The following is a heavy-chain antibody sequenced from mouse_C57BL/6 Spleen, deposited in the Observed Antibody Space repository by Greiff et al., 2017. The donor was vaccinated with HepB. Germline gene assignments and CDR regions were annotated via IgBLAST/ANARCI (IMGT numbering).Heavy chain of an antibody. CDR3: ARVITTVVAFDY. J-gene: IGHJ2*01. CDR2: IDPSDSYT. D-gene: IGHD1-1*01. CDR1: GYTFTSYW. Sequence: VQLQQSGAELVMPGASVKLSCKASGYTFTSYWMHWVKQRPGQGLEWIGEIDPSDSYTNYNQKFKGKSTLTVDKSSSTAYMQLSSLTSEESAVYYCARVITTVVAFDYWGQGTTLTVSS. V-gene: IGHV1-69*01.